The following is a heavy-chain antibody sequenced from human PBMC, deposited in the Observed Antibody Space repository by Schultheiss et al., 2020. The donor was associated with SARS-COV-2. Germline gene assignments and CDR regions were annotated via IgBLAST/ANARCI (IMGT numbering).Heavy chain of an antibody. Sequence: GGSLRLSCTASGFSSDDYAMHWVRQAPGKGLEWVSGISWNSGTMGYADSVKGRFTISRDNAKNSLYLQMNSLRTEDTALYYCAKDGGYCTGGVCSFDYWGQGTLVTVSS. CDR3: AKDGGYCTGGVCSFDY. CDR2: ISWNSGTM. J-gene: IGHJ4*02. D-gene: IGHD2-8*02. CDR1: GFSSDDYA. V-gene: IGHV3-9*02.